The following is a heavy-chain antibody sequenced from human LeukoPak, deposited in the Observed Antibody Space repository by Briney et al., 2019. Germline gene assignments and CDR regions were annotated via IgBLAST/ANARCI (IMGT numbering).Heavy chain of an antibody. CDR1: GYSFNSQG. CDR2: INTASGNP. J-gene: IGHJ3*02. CDR3: AREISRFDI. V-gene: IGHV7-4-1*02. Sequence: ASVKVSCKASGYSFNSQGMNWVRQAPGQGLEWMGWINTASGNPTYAQGFTGRFVFSLDSSVSTAYLQISNLMPEDTAKYYCAREISRFDIWGQGTMVIVSS.